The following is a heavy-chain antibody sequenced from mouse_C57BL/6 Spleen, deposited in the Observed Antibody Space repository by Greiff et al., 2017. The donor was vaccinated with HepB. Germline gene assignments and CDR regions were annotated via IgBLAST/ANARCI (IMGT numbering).Heavy chain of an antibody. CDR1: GYAFSSYW. CDR3: ARLGYYGSSLLYYFDY. CDR2: IYPGDGDT. J-gene: IGHJ2*01. D-gene: IGHD1-1*01. Sequence: QVQLQQSGAELVKPGASVKISCKASGYAFSSYWMNWVKQRPGKGLEWIGQIYPGDGDTNYNGKFKGKATLTADKSSSTAYMQLSSLTSEDSAVYFCARLGYYGSSLLYYFDYWGQGTTLTVSS. V-gene: IGHV1-80*01.